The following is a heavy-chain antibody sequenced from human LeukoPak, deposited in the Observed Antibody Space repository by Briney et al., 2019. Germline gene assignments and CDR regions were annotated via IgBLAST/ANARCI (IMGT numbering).Heavy chain of an antibody. J-gene: IGHJ6*02. CDR3: ARPSGSYYYYYGMDV. V-gene: IGHV4-34*01. CDR2: INHSGST. D-gene: IGHD1-26*01. Sequence: PSETLSLTCAVYGGSFSGYYWSWIRQPPGKGLEWIGEINHSGSTNYNPSLKSRVTISVDTSKNQFSLKLSSVTAADTAVYYCARPSGSYYYYYGMDVWGQGTTVTVSS. CDR1: GGSFSGYY.